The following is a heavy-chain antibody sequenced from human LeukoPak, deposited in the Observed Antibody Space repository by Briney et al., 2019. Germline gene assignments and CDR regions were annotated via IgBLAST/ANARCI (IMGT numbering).Heavy chain of an antibody. Sequence: GGSLRLSCAASGFTFSNYWMHWVRQVPGKGLVWVSRINIDGSSTNYADSVKGRFTISRDNSKNTLYLQMNSLRAEDTAVYYCARDSRLVPHDYWGQGTLVTVSS. D-gene: IGHD2-2*01. CDR3: ARDSRLVPHDY. J-gene: IGHJ4*02. V-gene: IGHV3-74*01. CDR2: INIDGSST. CDR1: GFTFSNYW.